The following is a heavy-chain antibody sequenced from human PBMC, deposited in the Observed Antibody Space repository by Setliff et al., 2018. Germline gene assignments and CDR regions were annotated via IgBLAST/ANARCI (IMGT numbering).Heavy chain of an antibody. D-gene: IGHD2-21*02. CDR3: ARNWVTAQHYYYGMDV. V-gene: IGHV3-23*01. Sequence: GGSLRLSCAASGFTFSSYAMSWVRQAPGKGLEWISAICRSGGSTYYADSVRCRFTISRDNSKSTLYLQMDSLRAEDAAIYYCARNWVTAQHYYYGMDVWGQGTTVTVSS. CDR1: GFTFSSYA. J-gene: IGHJ6*02. CDR2: ICRSGGST.